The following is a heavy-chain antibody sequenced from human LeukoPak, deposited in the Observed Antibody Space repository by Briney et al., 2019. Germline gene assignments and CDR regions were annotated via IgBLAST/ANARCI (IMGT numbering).Heavy chain of an antibody. CDR1: GFTFSSYW. J-gene: IGHJ4*02. D-gene: IGHD3-10*01. CDR3: ARDQGYYGSGSYYNEVY. Sequence: GSLRLSCAASGFTFSSYWMSWVRQAPGKGLEWVANIKQDGSEKYYVDSVKGRFTISRDNAKNSLYLQMNSLRAEDTAVYYCARDQGYYGSGSYYNEVYWGQGTLVTVSS. CDR2: IKQDGSEK. V-gene: IGHV3-7*01.